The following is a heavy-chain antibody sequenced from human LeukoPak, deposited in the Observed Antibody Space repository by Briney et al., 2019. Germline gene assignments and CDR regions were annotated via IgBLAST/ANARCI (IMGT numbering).Heavy chain of an antibody. J-gene: IGHJ6*03. V-gene: IGHV3-23*01. Sequence: GGSLRLSCAASGFTFSSYAMSWVRQAPGKGLEWVSAISGSGGSTYYADSVKGRFTISRDNSKNTLYLQMNSLRAEDTAVYYCAKAGYYDFWSGGYYYMDVWGKGTTVAVSS. CDR3: AKAGYYDFWSGGYYYMDV. CDR1: GFTFSSYA. CDR2: ISGSGGST. D-gene: IGHD3-3*01.